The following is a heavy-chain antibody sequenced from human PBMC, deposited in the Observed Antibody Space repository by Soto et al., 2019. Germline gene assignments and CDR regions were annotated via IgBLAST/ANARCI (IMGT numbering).Heavy chain of an antibody. J-gene: IGHJ3*02. Sequence: GGSLRLSCAASGFTFSNAWINWVRQAPGKGLEWVSSVSRNSDYIYYADSVKGRFTISRDNAKNSLYLQMSSLRAEDTAVYYCARDVSPGTIYAFDIWGQGTMVTVSS. V-gene: IGHV3-21*01. CDR1: GFTFSNAW. CDR3: ARDVSPGTIYAFDI. CDR2: VSRNSDYI. D-gene: IGHD3-3*02.